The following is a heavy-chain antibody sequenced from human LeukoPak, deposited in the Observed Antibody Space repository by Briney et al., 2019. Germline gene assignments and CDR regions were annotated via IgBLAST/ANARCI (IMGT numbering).Heavy chain of an antibody. J-gene: IGHJ3*02. V-gene: IGHV3-20*04. Sequence: GGSLRLSCAASGFIFDDYGMAWVRQAPGKGLEWVSGINWNGASTGYADSVKGRFTISRDNAKNSLYLQMNSLRADDTALYYCARRFRDGYDHDAFDIWGQGTMVTVSS. CDR2: INWNGAST. D-gene: IGHD5-24*01. CDR3: ARRFRDGYDHDAFDI. CDR1: GFIFDDYG.